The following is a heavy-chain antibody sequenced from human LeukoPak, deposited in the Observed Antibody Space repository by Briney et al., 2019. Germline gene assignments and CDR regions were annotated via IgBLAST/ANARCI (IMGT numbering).Heavy chain of an antibody. CDR1: GFTFSSYS. V-gene: IGHV3-21*04. CDR3: ATMLNMAAYCGGDCYYDY. J-gene: IGHJ4*02. CDR2: ISSSSSYI. Sequence: GGSLRLSCAASGFTFSSYSMNWVRQAPGKGLEWVSSISSSSSYIYYADSVKGRFTISRDNSKNTLYLQMNSLRAEDTAVYYCATMLNMAAYCGGDCYYDYWGQGTLVTVSS. D-gene: IGHD2-21*02.